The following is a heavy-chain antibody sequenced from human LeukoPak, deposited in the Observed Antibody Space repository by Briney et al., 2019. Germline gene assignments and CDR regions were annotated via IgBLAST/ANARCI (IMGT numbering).Heavy chain of an antibody. J-gene: IGHJ6*02. V-gene: IGHV4-59*01. D-gene: IGHD3-16*01. Sequence: PSETLSLTCTVSGGSISGYYWTWIRQPPGKGLEWIGQIHYSGKADYNPSLRSRITISVDTSKNQMSLKLSSVTAADTAVYYCARFGVYYDMGVWGQGTTVNVS. CDR2: IHYSGKA. CDR1: GGSISGYY. CDR3: ARFGVYYDMGV.